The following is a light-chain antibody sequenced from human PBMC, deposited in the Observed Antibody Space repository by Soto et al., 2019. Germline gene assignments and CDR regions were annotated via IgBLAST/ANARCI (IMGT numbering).Light chain of an antibody. V-gene: IGKV1-33*01. CDR3: QQYDNLLTWT. CDR1: QDISNY. J-gene: IGKJ1*01. Sequence: DIQMTQSPSSLSASVGDRVTITCQASQDISNYLNWYQQKPGKAPKLLIYDASNLETGVPSRFSGSGSGTDFTFTISRLQTEDMATYYCQQYDNLLTWTFGQGTKLEIK. CDR2: DAS.